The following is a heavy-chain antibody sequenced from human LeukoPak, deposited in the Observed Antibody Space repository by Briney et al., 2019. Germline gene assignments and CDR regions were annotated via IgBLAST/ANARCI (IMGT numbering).Heavy chain of an antibody. J-gene: IGHJ4*02. V-gene: IGHV3-23*01. CDR2: ISGSGGST. CDR3: AKESGDYGDYIGRYYFDY. CDR1: GFTFSSYA. Sequence: GGSLRLSCAASGFTFSSYAMSWVRQAPGKGLEWVSAISGSGGSTYYADSVKGRFTISRDNSKNTLYLQMNSLRAEDTAVYYCAKESGDYGDYIGRYYFDYWGQGTLVTVSS. D-gene: IGHD4-17*01.